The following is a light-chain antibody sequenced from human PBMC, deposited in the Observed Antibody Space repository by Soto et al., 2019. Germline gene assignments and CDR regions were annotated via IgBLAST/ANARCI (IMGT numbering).Light chain of an antibody. CDR2: EVS. J-gene: IGLJ3*02. Sequence: QSALTQPASVSGSPGQSITISCTGSSSDVGGYNYVSWYQQHPGKAPKVMIYEVSNRPSGVSNRFSGSKSGNTASLTISGLQAEDEADYYCSSSTGSSTLVFGGGTKVTVL. CDR3: SSSTGSSTLV. CDR1: SSDVGGYNY. V-gene: IGLV2-14*01.